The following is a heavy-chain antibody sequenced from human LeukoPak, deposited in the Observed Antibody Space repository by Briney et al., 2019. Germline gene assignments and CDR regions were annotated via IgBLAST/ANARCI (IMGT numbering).Heavy chain of an antibody. V-gene: IGHV3-21*04. CDR1: GFTFSSYS. Sequence: GGSLRLSCAASGFTFSSYSMNWVRQAPGKGLEWVSSISSSSSYIYYADSVKGRFTISRDNAKNSLYLQMSSLRAEDTALYYCARGRIIRGYFDYWGQGTLVTVSS. CDR2: ISSSSSYI. D-gene: IGHD2/OR15-2a*01. J-gene: IGHJ4*02. CDR3: ARGRIIRGYFDY.